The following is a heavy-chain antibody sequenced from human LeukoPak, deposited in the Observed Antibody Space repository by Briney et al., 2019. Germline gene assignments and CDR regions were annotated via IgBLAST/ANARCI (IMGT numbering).Heavy chain of an antibody. V-gene: IGHV3-15*01. Sequence: GGSLRLSCAASGFTFSSYAMSWVRQAPGKGLEWLGRMKRETDGGTIDYAAPVKGRFTISRDDSRNTLYLQMDSLKIEDTAVYYCTTDRYYDNSELQFQHWGQGTLVTVSS. CDR2: MKRETDGGTI. CDR3: TTDRYYDNSELQFQH. J-gene: IGHJ1*01. D-gene: IGHD3-22*01. CDR1: GFTFSSYA.